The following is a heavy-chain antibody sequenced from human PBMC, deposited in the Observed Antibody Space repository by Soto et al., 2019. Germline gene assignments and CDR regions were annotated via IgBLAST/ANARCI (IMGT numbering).Heavy chain of an antibody. V-gene: IGHV1-46*01. CDR3: ARDPADSSGYYFDN. CDR2: INPSTTST. J-gene: IGHJ4*02. Sequence: QVQLVQSGAEVKKPGASVKVSCKASGYSFTNFYVHWVRQAPGQGLEWMGIINPSTTSTVNAQKFQGRITMTRDTSTSTVYMELRSLRSDDTAVYYCARDPADSSGYYFDNWGQGPLVTVSS. CDR1: GYSFTNFY. D-gene: IGHD3-22*01.